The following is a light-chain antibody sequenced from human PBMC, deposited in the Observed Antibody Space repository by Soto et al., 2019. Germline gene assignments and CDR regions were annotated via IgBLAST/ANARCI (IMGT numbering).Light chain of an antibody. CDR2: DAS. V-gene: IGKV3-11*01. CDR3: QQSSNWPLT. Sequence: EIVLTQSPATLSLPPGERATLSCRASQSVSSYLAWYQQKPGQAPRLLIYDASNRATGIPARFSGSGSGTDFTLTISSLEPEDFAVYYCQQSSNWPLTFGGGTKVDIK. CDR1: QSVSSY. J-gene: IGKJ4*01.